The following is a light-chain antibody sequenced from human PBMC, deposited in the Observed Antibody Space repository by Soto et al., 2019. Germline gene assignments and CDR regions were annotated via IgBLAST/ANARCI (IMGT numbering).Light chain of an antibody. J-gene: IGKJ4*01. Sequence: EIVMTQSPATLSVSPGERATLSCRASQSVYTTLAWYQQRPGQAPRLLIYSASTRAPGIPARFSGSGSGTEFTLTISSLQSEDFAVYFCQQYNKWPLTFGGGTTVEIK. CDR3: QQYNKWPLT. CDR1: QSVYTT. CDR2: SAS. V-gene: IGKV3-15*01.